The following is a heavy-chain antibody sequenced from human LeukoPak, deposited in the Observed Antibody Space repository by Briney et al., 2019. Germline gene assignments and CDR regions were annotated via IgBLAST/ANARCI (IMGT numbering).Heavy chain of an antibody. Sequence: PSQTLSLTCTVSGGSIGSGSYYWSWIRQPAGKGLEWIGRIYTSGSTNYNPSLKSRVTISVDTSKNQFSLKLSSVTAADTAVYYCASETLDYGDSAFGYWGQGTLVTVSS. D-gene: IGHD4-17*01. CDR1: GGSIGSGSYY. V-gene: IGHV4-61*02. CDR2: IYTSGST. J-gene: IGHJ4*02. CDR3: ASETLDYGDSAFGY.